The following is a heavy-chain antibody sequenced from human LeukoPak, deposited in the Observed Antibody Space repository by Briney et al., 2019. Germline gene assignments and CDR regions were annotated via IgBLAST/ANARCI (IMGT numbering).Heavy chain of an antibody. D-gene: IGHD3-10*01. CDR3: ARGRPYGSGSYSDY. CDR2: TIPIFGTA. V-gene: IGHV1-69*13. CDR1: GGTFSSYA. J-gene: IGHJ4*02. Sequence: ASVKVSCKASGGTFSSYAISWVRQAPGQGLEWMGGTIPIFGTANYAQKFQGRVTITADESTSTAYMELSSLRSEDTAVYYCARGRPYGSGSYSDYWGQGTLVTVS.